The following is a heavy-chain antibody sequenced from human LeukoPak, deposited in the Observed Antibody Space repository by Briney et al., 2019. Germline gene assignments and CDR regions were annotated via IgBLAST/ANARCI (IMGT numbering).Heavy chain of an antibody. CDR2: INPSGGST. D-gene: IGHD3-22*01. Sequence: ASVKVSCKASGYAFTSYYMHWVRQAPGQGLEWMGVINPSGGSTSYAQKFQGRVTMTRDTPTSTVCMELSSLRSEDTAVYYCARGLEYYDSSGSHFDYWGQGTLVTVSS. V-gene: IGHV1-46*01. J-gene: IGHJ4*02. CDR3: ARGLEYYDSSGSHFDY. CDR1: GYAFTSYY.